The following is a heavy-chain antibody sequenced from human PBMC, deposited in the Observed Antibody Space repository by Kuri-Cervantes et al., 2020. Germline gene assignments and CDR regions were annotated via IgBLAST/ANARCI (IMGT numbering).Heavy chain of an antibody. CDR3: ARGPPGRMVQGVIITTPYYYYYYMDV. CDR2: IYHSGST. CDR1: GGSISSSNW. D-gene: IGHD3-10*01. V-gene: IGHV4-4*02. Sequence: GSLRLSCAVSGGSISSSNWWSWVRQPPGKGLEWIGEIYHSGSTNYNPSLKSRVTISVDTSKNQFSLKLSSVTAADTAVYYCARGPPGRMVQGVIITTPYYYYYYMDVWGKGTTVTVSS. J-gene: IGHJ6*03.